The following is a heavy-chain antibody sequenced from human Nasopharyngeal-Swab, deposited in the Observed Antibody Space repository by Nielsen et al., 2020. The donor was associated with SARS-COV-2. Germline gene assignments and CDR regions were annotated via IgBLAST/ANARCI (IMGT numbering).Heavy chain of an antibody. V-gene: IGHV4-30-2*01. CDR2: IYHSGST. CDR3: ARGFNDYGDYPWSDYGMDV. Sequence: WIRQPPGKGLEWIGYIYHSGSTYYNPSLKSRVTISVDRSKNQFSLKLSSVTAADTAVYYYARGFNDYGDYPWSDYGMDVWGQGTTVTVSS. J-gene: IGHJ6*02. D-gene: IGHD4-17*01.